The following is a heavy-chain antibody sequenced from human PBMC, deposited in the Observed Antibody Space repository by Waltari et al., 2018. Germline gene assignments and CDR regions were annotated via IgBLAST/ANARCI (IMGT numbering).Heavy chain of an antibody. CDR1: GGSISSSY. CDR3: AALPGSYYWFDP. V-gene: IGHV4-59*01. D-gene: IGHD1-26*01. CDR2: IYYSGST. Sequence: QVQLQESGPGLVKPSETLSLTCTVSGGSISSSYWSWIRQPPGKGLEWIGYIYYSGSTNYNPSLKSRVTISVDTSKNQFSLKLSSVTAADTAVYYCAALPGSYYWFDPWGQGTLVTVSS. J-gene: IGHJ5*02.